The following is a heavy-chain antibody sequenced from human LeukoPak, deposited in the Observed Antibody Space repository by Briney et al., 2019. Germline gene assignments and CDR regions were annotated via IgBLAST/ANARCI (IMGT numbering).Heavy chain of an antibody. CDR2: IFYTGST. CDR3: ARVSGRESIRPGIAVAGTQNPFDY. Sequence: SETLSLTCTVSGGSIFSSSYHWGWIRQPPGKGLEWIGKIFYTGSTYYNPSLKSRVTISVDTSKNQFSLKLSSVTAADTAVYYCARVSGRESIRPGIAVAGTQNPFDYWGQGTLVTVSS. D-gene: IGHD6-19*01. CDR1: GGSIFSSSYH. V-gene: IGHV4-39*07. J-gene: IGHJ4*02.